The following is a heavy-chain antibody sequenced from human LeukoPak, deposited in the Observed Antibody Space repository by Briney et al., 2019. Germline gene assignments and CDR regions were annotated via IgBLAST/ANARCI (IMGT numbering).Heavy chain of an antibody. Sequence: ASVKVSCTASGYTFTSYGISWVRQAPGQGLEWMGWISAYNGNTNYAQKLQGRVTMTTDTSTSTAYMELRSLRSDDTAVYYCARGREKVPLYYYDSSGYYYFDYWGQGTLVTVSS. V-gene: IGHV1-18*01. CDR1: GYTFTSYG. D-gene: IGHD3-22*01. CDR2: ISAYNGNT. J-gene: IGHJ4*02. CDR3: ARGREKVPLYYYDSSGYYYFDY.